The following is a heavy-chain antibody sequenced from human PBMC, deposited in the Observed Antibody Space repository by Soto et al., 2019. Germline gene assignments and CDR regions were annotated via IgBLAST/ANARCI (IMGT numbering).Heavy chain of an antibody. D-gene: IGHD6-19*01. J-gene: IGHJ4*02. V-gene: IGHV3-23*01. CDR1: GFTFSSYA. CDR3: ARRIAVAGTPIDY. Sequence: GGSLRLSCAASGFTFSSYAMSWVRQAPGKGLEWVSAISGSGGSTYYADSVKGRFTISRDNSKNTLYLQMNSLRAEDTAVYYCARRIAVAGTPIDYWGQGTLVTVSS. CDR2: ISGSGGST.